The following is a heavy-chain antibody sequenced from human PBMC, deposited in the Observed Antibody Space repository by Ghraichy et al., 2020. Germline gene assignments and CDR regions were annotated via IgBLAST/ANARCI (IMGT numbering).Heavy chain of an antibody. CDR1: GYTFIYFY. D-gene: IGHD5-24*01. J-gene: IGHJ4*02. Sequence: ASVKVSCKASGYTFIYFYIHWVRQAPGQGLEWLGWINPNSGATTYAQKFQGRVTLTRDRSISTVYMDVNRLTSDDTATYYYARDHTSTIGDFDFWGQGTLVTV. CDR2: INPNSGAT. CDR3: ARDHTSTIGDFDF. V-gene: IGHV1-2*02.